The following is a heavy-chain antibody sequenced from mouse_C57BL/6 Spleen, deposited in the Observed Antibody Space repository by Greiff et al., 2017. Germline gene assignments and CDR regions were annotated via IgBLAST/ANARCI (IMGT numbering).Heavy chain of an antibody. Sequence: LVESGAELAKPGASVKLSCKASGYTFTSYWMHWVKQRPGQGLEWIGYINPSSGYTKYNQKFKDKATLTAAKSSSTAYMQLSSLTYEDSAVYYCAREGVITTAPFDYGGQGTTLTVSS. J-gene: IGHJ2*01. D-gene: IGHD1-1*01. V-gene: IGHV1-7*01. CDR1: GYTFTSYW. CDR2: INPSSGYT. CDR3: AREGVITTAPFDY.